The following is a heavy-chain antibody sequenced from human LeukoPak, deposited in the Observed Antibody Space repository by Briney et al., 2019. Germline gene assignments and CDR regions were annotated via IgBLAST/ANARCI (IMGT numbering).Heavy chain of an antibody. D-gene: IGHD3-22*01. CDR2: IYYSGST. V-gene: IGHV4-39*07. J-gene: IGHJ5*02. CDR3: AREDSSGYYDSRYNWFDP. CDR1: GGSISSSSYY. Sequence: SETLSLTCTVSGGSISSSSYYWGWIRQPPGKGLEWIGSIYYSGSTYYNPSLKSRVTISVDTSKNQFSLKLSSVTAADTAVYYCAREDSSGYYDSRYNWFDPWGQGTLVTVSS.